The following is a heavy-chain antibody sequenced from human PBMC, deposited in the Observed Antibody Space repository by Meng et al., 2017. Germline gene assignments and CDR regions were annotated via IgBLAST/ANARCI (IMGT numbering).Heavy chain of an antibody. J-gene: IGHJ4*02. Sequence: QVRGVQRGAEVKKLGPPGKAPCKASGGTFSSYAISWVRQAPGQGLEWMGGIIPIFGTANYAQKFQGRVTITADKSTSTAYMELSSLRSEDTAVYYCRSGWYQAGDDYWGQGTLVTVSS. CDR1: GGTFSSYA. CDR3: RSGWYQAGDDY. D-gene: IGHD6-19*01. CDR2: IIPIFGTA. V-gene: IGHV1-69*06.